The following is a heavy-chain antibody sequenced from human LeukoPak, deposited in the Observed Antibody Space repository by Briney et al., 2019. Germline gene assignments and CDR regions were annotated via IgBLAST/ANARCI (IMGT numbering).Heavy chain of an antibody. CDR1: GGSFSGYY. J-gene: IGHJ4*02. V-gene: IGHV4-39*01. CDR2: IYYSGST. D-gene: IGHD3-10*01. Sequence: SETLSLTCAVYGGSFSGYYWGWIRQPPGKGLEWIGSIYYSGSTYYNPSLKSRVTISVDTSKNQFSLKLSSVTAADTAVYYCASQGTTYYGSGSYYNGDWGQGTLVTVSS. CDR3: ASQGTTYYGSGSYYNGD.